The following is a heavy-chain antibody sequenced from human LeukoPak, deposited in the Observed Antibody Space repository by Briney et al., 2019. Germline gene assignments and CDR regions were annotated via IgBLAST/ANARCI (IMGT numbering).Heavy chain of an antibody. CDR3: ARVGENYGDRGNWFDP. CDR2: INPNSGGT. J-gene: IGHJ5*02. V-gene: IGHV1-2*04. CDR1: GYTFTGYY. D-gene: IGHD4-17*01. Sequence: ASVKVSCKASGYTFTGYYMHWVRQAPGQGLEWMGWINPNSGGTNYAQKFQGWVTMTRDTSISTAYMELSRLRSDDTAVYYCARVGENYGDRGNWFDPWGQGTLVTVSS.